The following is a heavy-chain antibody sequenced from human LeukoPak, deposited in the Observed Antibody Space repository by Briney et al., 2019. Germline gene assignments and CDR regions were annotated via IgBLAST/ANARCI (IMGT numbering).Heavy chain of an antibody. V-gene: IGHV1-3*03. Sequence: GASVKVSCKASGYTFSSYAMHWVRQAPGQRLEWMGWIDTGNGKTKYSQEFQGRVTMTRNTSISTAYMELTSLRSEDTAVYYCAREYQLLGTVYNYFDPWGQGTLVTVSS. CDR3: AREYQLLGTVYNYFDP. CDR1: GYTFSSYA. D-gene: IGHD2-2*01. J-gene: IGHJ5*02. CDR2: IDTGNGKT.